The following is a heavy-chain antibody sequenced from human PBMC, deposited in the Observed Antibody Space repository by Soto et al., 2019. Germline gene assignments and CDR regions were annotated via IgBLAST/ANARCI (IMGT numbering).Heavy chain of an antibody. Sequence: PSETLSLTCAVYGGPFSGYYWSWIRQPPGKGLEWIGEINHSGSTNYNPSLKSRVAISVDTSKNQFSLKLSSVTAADTAVYYCARGIHSLYYYYGMDVWGQGTTVPVSS. CDR3: ARGIHSLYYYYGMDV. CDR1: GGPFSGYY. CDR2: INHSGST. V-gene: IGHV4-34*01. D-gene: IGHD5-18*01. J-gene: IGHJ6*02.